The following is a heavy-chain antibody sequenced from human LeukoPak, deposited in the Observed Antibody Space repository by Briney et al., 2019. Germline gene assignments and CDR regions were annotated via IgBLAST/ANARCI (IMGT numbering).Heavy chain of an antibody. CDR3: TSPVAAAGLDAFDI. J-gene: IGHJ3*02. D-gene: IGHD6-13*01. CDR2: INSGGSST. Sequence: GGSLRLSCAASGFTFSSYWMHWVRQAPGKGLVWVSRINSGGSSTSYADSVKGRFTISRDNAKNTLYLQMNSLRAEDTAVYYCTSPVAAAGLDAFDIWGQGTMVTVSS. CDR1: GFTFSSYW. V-gene: IGHV3-74*01.